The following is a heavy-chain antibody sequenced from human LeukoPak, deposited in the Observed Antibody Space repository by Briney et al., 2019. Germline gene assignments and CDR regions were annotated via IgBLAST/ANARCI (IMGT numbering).Heavy chain of an antibody. J-gene: IGHJ4*02. CDR2: IYYSGST. CDR1: GGSISSYY. Sequence: PSETLSLTCTVSGGSISSYYWSWIRQPPGKGLEWIGYIYYSGSTNYNPSLKSRVTISVDTSKNQFSLKLSSVTAADTAVYYCARDYGEYSSSWYVANWGQGTLVTVSS. CDR3: ARDYGEYSSSWYVAN. V-gene: IGHV4-59*01. D-gene: IGHD6-13*01.